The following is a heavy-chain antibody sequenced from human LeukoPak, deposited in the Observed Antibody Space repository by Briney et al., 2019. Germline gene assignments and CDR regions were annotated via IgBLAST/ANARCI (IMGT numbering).Heavy chain of an antibody. Sequence: SETLSLTCSVSGGSISSYYWSWIRQPPGKGLEWIGYIDNSGSTDYNPSLKSRVTISVDTSKNQFSLKLSSVTAADTAVYYCARHSGGSGSLSFDYWGQGTLVTVSS. CDR2: IDNSGST. V-gene: IGHV4-59*08. CDR1: GGSISSYY. J-gene: IGHJ4*02. CDR3: ARHSGGSGSLSFDY. D-gene: IGHD3-10*01.